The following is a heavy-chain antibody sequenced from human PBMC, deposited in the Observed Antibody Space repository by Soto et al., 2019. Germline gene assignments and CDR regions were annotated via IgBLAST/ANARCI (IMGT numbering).Heavy chain of an antibody. CDR3: AKIEYASSWYYYGMDL. D-gene: IGHD6-13*01. J-gene: IGHJ6*02. V-gene: IGHV3-23*01. Sequence: PGGSLRLSCAASGFTFSSYAMSWVRQAPGKGLEWVSIISGNGGSTYYADSVQGRFTISRDNSKNTLYVQMNSLRVEDTAVYYCAKIEYASSWYYYGMDLWGQGTTVTVSS. CDR2: ISGNGGST. CDR1: GFTFSSYA.